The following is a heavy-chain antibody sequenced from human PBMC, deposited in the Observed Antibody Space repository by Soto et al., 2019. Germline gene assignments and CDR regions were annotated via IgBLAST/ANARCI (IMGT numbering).Heavy chain of an antibody. J-gene: IGHJ3*02. CDR1: GGSISSGDYY. CDR3: ARNDYDYVWESPGGDAFDI. Sequence: QVPLQESGPGLVKPSQTLSLTCTVSGGSISSGDYYWNWIRQPPGKGLEWIGFIYNSGNTYYNPSLKSRLTISLDTSKNQFSLKLTSVTAADTAVYYCARNDYDYVWESPGGDAFDIWGQGTLITVSS. D-gene: IGHD3-16*01. V-gene: IGHV4-30-4*01. CDR2: IYNSGNT.